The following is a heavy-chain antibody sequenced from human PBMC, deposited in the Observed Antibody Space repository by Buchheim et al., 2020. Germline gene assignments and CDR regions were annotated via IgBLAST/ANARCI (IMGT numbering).Heavy chain of an antibody. Sequence: QLQLQESGSGLVKPSQTLSLTCAVSGGSISSGGYSWSWIRQPPGKGLEWIGYIYHSGSTNYHPSLKSRVTISVDRSKHQFSLKLSSVTAADTAVYYCAGATLGIVGAAFDYWGQGTL. CDR2: IYHSGST. J-gene: IGHJ4*02. V-gene: IGHV4-30-2*01. CDR3: AGATLGIVGAAFDY. CDR1: GGSISSGGYS. D-gene: IGHD3-22*01.